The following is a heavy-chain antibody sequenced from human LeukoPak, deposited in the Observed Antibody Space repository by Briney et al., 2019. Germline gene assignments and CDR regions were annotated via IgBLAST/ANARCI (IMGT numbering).Heavy chain of an antibody. CDR3: ARGALVVPAAMDYYYHGMDV. Sequence: GGSLRLSCAASGFTFSSYGMHWVRQAPGKGLEWVAVIWYDGSNKYYADSVKGRFTISRDNSKNTLYLQMNSLRAEDTAVYYCARGALVVPAAMDYYYHGMDVWGQGTTVTVSS. J-gene: IGHJ6*02. CDR2: IWYDGSNK. D-gene: IGHD2-2*01. V-gene: IGHV3-33*01. CDR1: GFTFSSYG.